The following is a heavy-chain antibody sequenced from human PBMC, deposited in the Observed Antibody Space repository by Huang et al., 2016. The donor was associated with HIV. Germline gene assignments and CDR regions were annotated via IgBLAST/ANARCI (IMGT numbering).Heavy chain of an antibody. CDR2: ISYDGSNK. J-gene: IGHJ4*02. D-gene: IGHD5-18*01. CDR1: GFTFSSYG. V-gene: IGHV3-30*18. CDR3: AKVGVDTAMVDY. Sequence: QVQLVESGGGVVQPGRSLRLSCAASGFTFSSYGMHWVRQAPGKGLEGVAVISYDGSNKYYADSVKGRFTISRDNSKNTLYLQMNSLRAEDTAVYYCAKVGVDTAMVDYWGQGTLVTVSS.